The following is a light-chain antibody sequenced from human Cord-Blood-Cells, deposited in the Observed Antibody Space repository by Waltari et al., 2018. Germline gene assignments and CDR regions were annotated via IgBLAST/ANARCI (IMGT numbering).Light chain of an antibody. J-gene: IGKJ2*03. CDR3: QQRSNWPRYS. CDR1: QSVSSY. V-gene: IGKV3-11*01. Sequence: EIVLTQSPATLSLSPGEMATLSCRASQSVSSYLAWYQQKPGQAPRLLIYDSSNRATGIPARFSGSGSGTDFTLTISSLEPEDFAVYYCQQRSNWPRYSFGQGTKLEIK. CDR2: DSS.